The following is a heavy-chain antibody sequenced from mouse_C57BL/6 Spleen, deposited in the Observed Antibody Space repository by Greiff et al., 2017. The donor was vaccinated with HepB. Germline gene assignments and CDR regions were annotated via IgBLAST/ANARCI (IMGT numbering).Heavy chain of an antibody. J-gene: IGHJ1*03. CDR3: ARSGAVVPSYWYFDV. CDR1: GYSITSDY. V-gene: IGHV3-8*01. CDR2: ICYSGST. Sequence: EVKVVESGPGLAKPSQTLSLTCSVTGYSITSDYWNWIRKLPGNKLEYMGYICYSGSTYYNPSLKSRISITRDTSKNQYYLQLNSVTTEDTATDYCARSGAVVPSYWYFDVWGTGTTVTVSS. D-gene: IGHD1-1*01.